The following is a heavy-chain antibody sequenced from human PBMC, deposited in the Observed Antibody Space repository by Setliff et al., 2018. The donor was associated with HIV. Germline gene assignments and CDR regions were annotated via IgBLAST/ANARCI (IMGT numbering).Heavy chain of an antibody. CDR2: IIPIFGTA. J-gene: IGHJ6*03. CDR3: ARGPSVFGVAFYYYYYMDV. Sequence: ASVKVSCKASGGTFSSYAISWVRQAPGQGLEWMGGIIPIFGTANYAQKFQGRVTITADESTSTAYMELSSLRSEDTAVYYCARGPSVFGVAFYYYYYMDVWGKGTTVTV. CDR1: GGTFSSYA. D-gene: IGHD3-3*01. V-gene: IGHV1-69*13.